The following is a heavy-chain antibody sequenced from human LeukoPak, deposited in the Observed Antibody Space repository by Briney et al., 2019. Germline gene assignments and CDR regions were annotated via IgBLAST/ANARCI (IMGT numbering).Heavy chain of an antibody. CDR3: ARLGGIGAASPLIWFDP. CDR2: IYHSGST. Sequence: PSETLSLTCTVSGYSISSGYYWGWIRQPPGKGLEWIGSIYHSGSTYYNPSLKRLVTISVDTAKNQFSLKVRPESAGDDALYCCARLGGIGAASPLIWFDPWGQGTLVTVSS. CDR1: GYSISSGYY. D-gene: IGHD6-13*01. J-gene: IGHJ5*02. V-gene: IGHV4-38-2*02.